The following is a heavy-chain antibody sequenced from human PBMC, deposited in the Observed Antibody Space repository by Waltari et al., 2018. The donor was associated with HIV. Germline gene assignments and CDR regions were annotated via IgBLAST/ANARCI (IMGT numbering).Heavy chain of an antibody. J-gene: IGHJ5*02. D-gene: IGHD6-13*01. CDR3: ARDGKWWGAAGPPVNWFDP. CDR2: INPNSGGT. CDR1: GYTFTGYY. V-gene: IGHV1-2*02. Sequence: QVQLVQSGAEVKKPGASVKVSCKASGYTFTGYYMPWVRPAPGHGLEWMGWINPNSGGTNYAQKFQGRVTMTRDTSISTAYMELSRLRSDDTAVYYCARDGKWWGAAGPPVNWFDPWGQGTLVTVSS.